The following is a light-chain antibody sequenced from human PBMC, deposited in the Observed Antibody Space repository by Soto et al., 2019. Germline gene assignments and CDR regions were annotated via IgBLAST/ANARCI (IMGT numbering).Light chain of an antibody. CDR2: DAS. CDR1: QSVSNNY. V-gene: IGKV3D-20*01. CDR3: QQYGNSPWT. Sequence: EIVLTQSPATLSLSPGERATLSCGASQSVSNNYLAWYQQKPGLAPRLLIYDASTRATGIPDGFSGSGSGTDSTLTISRLEPEDFVVYSCQQYGNSPWTFGQGTKVDIK. J-gene: IGKJ1*01.